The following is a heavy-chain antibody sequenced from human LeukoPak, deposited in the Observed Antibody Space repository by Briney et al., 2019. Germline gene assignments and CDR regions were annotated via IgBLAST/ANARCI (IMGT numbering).Heavy chain of an antibody. V-gene: IGHV1-69*13. J-gene: IGHJ5*02. D-gene: IGHD3-22*01. CDR1: GGTFSSYA. Sequence: SVKVSCKASGGTFSSYAISWVRQAPGQGLEWMGGIIPIFGTANYAQKFQGRVTITADESTSTAYMELSSLRSEDTAVYYCARVRYYDSSGYPYYTLNWFDPWGQGTLVTVSS. CDR3: ARVRYYDSSGYPYYTLNWFDP. CDR2: IIPIFGTA.